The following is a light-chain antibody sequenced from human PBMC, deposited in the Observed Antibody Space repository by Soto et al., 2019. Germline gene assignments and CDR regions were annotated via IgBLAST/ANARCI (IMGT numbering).Light chain of an antibody. J-gene: IGKJ1*01. CDR3: QQYISSPWT. CDR2: GAS. V-gene: IGKV3-20*01. CDR1: QSVSSNS. Sequence: EIVLTQSPGTLSLSPGERASLSCRASQSVSSNSLAWYQQKPGQAPRLLIYGASSRATGIPDRFSGSGSGSGTDFTITISRLEPEDFAVYYCQQYISSPWTFCQGTTVEIK.